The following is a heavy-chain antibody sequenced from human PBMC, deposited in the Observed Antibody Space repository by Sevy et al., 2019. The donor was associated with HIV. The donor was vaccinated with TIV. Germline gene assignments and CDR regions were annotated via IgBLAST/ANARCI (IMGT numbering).Heavy chain of an antibody. V-gene: IGHV3-30*03. D-gene: IGHD6-19*01. Sequence: LSLTCAASGFSFSTHAMHWVHQAPGKGLEWVAVISFDGSDKYYTDSVKGRFTISRDDSKNTLLLQVSSLRAEDTAVYYCARDAGYSTVWYPGYWGQGTLVTVSS. CDR3: ARDAGYSTVWYPGY. J-gene: IGHJ4*02. CDR2: ISFDGSDK. CDR1: GFSFSTHA.